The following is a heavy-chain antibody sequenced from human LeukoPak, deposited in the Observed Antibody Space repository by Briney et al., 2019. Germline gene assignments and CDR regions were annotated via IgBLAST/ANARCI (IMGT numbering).Heavy chain of an antibody. Sequence: ASVKVSCKASGYIFTNYYIHWVRQAPGQGLEWMGVINPSGGSTNYAQKLQGRVTMTRDMSTSTAYMELSSLRSEDTAVYYCARDRSTIFGVVTIDYWGQGTLVTVSS. D-gene: IGHD3-3*01. CDR1: GYIFTNYY. CDR2: INPSGGST. V-gene: IGHV1-46*01. J-gene: IGHJ4*02. CDR3: ARDRSTIFGVVTIDY.